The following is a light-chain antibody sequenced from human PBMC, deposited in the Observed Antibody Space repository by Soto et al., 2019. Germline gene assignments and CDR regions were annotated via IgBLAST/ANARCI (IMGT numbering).Light chain of an antibody. V-gene: IGKV1-5*01. CDR1: QSISSW. Sequence: DIQMTQSPSTLSASVGDRVTITCRASQSISSWLAWYQQKPGKAPKLLIYDASSLESGVPSRFSGSGSGTEFTLTISSLQPDDFATYHCQQYNSYSPSTFGQGTKVDIK. J-gene: IGKJ2*01. CDR2: DAS. CDR3: QQYNSYSPST.